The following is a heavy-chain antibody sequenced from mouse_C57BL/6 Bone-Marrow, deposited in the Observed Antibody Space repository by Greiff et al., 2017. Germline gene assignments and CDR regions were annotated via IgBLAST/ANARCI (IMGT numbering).Heavy chain of an antibody. CDR3: ARRATTGEVDY. CDR2: IHPNSGST. Sequence: QVQLQQPGAELVKPGASVKLSCKASGYTFTSYWMHWVKQRPGQGLEWIGMIHPNSGSTNYNEKFKSKATLTVDKSSSTAYMQLSSLTSEDSAVYYCARRATTGEVDYWGQGTSVTVSS. J-gene: IGHJ4*01. V-gene: IGHV1-64*01. D-gene: IGHD1-1*01. CDR1: GYTFTSYW.